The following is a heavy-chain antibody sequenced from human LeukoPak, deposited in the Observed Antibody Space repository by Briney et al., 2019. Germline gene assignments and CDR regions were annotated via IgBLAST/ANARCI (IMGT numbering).Heavy chain of an antibody. CDR2: IINTGSYT. V-gene: IGHV3-11*03. D-gene: IGHD6-19*01. J-gene: IGHJ4*02. Sequence: GGSLRLSCAVSGFSFADEYMSWIRQAPGQGLEWVSYIINTGSYTNYADSVEGRFTISRDNTENSLDLQMNSLRAEDTAVYYCARSRGAGPGAYFDYWGQGTLVTVTS. CDR1: GFSFADEY. CDR3: ARSRGAGPGAYFDY.